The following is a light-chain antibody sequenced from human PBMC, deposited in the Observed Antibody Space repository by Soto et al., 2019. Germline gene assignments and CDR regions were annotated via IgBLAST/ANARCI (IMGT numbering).Light chain of an antibody. CDR1: AGAVTSAYY. V-gene: IGLV7-43*01. CDR2: STS. CDR3: LLYYGGAQVL. Sequence: QTVVTQEPSLTVSPGGTVTPTCASSAGAVTSAYYTNWLQQKPGQAPRALIYSTSEKHSWTPARFSGSLLGGKAALTLSAAQPEDEADYYCLLYYGGAQVLFGGGTKLTVL. J-gene: IGLJ2*01.